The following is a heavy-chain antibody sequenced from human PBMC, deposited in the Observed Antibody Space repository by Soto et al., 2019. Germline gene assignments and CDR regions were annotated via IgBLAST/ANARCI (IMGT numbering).Heavy chain of an antibody. CDR3: VRQGIDYLHGLVDV. J-gene: IGHJ6*02. CDR2: VYYTGDT. CDR1: SGPDRSHN. V-gene: IGHV4-59*08. Sequence: QVQLQQSGPRLVKPSETLSLTCTVSSGPDRSHNWGWIRQPPGRGLVWIGYVYYTGDTAYNPSLRGRGTISADTSTNDISLTLNSVTAADTAVYYCVRQGIDYLHGLVDVWGQGTTVSVSS. D-gene: IGHD4-17*01.